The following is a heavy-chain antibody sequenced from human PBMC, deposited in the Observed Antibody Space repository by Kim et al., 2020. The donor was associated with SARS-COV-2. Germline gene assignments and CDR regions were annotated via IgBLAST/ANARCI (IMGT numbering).Heavy chain of an antibody. V-gene: IGHV1-18*01. D-gene: IGHD6-13*01. CDR2: ISAYNGNT. CDR3: ARDGGLVHSSWYENWFDP. J-gene: IGHJ5*02. Sequence: ASVKVSCKASGYTFTSYGISWVRQAPGQGLEWMGWISAYNGNTNYAQKLQGRVTMTTDTSTSTAYMELRSLRSDDTAVYYCARDGGLVHSSWYENWFDPWGQGTLVTVSS. CDR1: GYTFTSYG.